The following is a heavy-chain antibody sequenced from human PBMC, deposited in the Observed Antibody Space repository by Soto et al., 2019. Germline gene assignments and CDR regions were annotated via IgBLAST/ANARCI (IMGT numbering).Heavy chain of an antibody. Sequence: GASVKVSCKASGYTFTSSAMQWVRQARGQRLEWIGWIVVGSGNTNYAQKFQERVTITRDMSTSTAYMELSSLRSEDTAVYYCAAGDVGANFLYYYYYGMDVWGQGTTVTVSS. V-gene: IGHV1-58*02. CDR3: AAGDVGANFLYYYYYGMDV. D-gene: IGHD5-12*01. CDR2: IVVGSGNT. J-gene: IGHJ6*02. CDR1: GYTFTSSA.